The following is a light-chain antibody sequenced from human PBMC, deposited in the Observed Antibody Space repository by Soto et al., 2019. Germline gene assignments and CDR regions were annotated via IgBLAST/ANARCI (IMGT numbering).Light chain of an antibody. V-gene: IGKV3-20*01. CDR3: HQYGYSWT. CDR2: GIS. CDR1: QSVSSSY. J-gene: IGKJ1*01. Sequence: VMTQAPAILSVSPGERATLSCRASQSVSSSYLAWYQQKPGQAPRPLIYGISNRATGIPDRFSGSGSGTDFTLTISRLEPEDFAVYYCHQYGYSWTFGQGTKVDIK.